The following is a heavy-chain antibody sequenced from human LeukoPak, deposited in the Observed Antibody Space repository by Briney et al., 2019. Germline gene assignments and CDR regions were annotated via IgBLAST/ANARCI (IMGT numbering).Heavy chain of an antibody. CDR3: ARGRVGAITGYYYYGMDV. V-gene: IGHV4-34*01. CDR1: GYY. Sequence: GYYWSWIRQPPGKGLEWIGEINHSGSTNYNPSLKSRVTISVDTSKNQFSLKLSSVTAADTAVYYCARGRVGAITGYYYYGMDVWGQGTTVTVSS. CDR2: INHSGST. J-gene: IGHJ6*02. D-gene: IGHD1-26*01.